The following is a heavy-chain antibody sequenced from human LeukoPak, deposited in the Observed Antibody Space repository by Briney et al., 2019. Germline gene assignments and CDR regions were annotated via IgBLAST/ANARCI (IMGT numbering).Heavy chain of an antibody. CDR3: ARKGLGGELGGFDS. CDR2: ISAYNGNT. Sequence: ASVKVSCKASGYTFTSYGISWVRQAPGQGLEWMGWISAYNGNTNYAQKLQGRVTMTTDTSTSTAYMELRSLRSDDTALYHCARKGLGGELGGFDSWGQGTLVTVSS. V-gene: IGHV1-18*01. CDR1: GYTFTSYG. D-gene: IGHD1-7*01. J-gene: IGHJ4*02.